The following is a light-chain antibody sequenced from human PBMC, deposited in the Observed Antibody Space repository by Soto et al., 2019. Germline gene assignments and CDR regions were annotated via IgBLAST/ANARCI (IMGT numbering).Light chain of an antibody. V-gene: IGLV2-14*01. CDR1: SSDVGGYIY. Sequence: QSALTQPASMSGSPGQSITISCTGSSSDVGGYIYVSWYQQHPGKAPKLIIYEVSDRPSGVSNRFSGSKSGDTASLTISGLQAEDEAHYYRSSYTTSSTMIFGGGTKLTVL. CDR3: SSYTTSSTMI. J-gene: IGLJ2*01. CDR2: EVS.